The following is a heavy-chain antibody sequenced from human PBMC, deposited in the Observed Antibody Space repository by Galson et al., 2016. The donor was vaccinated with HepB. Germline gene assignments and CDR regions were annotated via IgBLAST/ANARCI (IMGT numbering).Heavy chain of an antibody. CDR1: GFPFSSYS. V-gene: IGHV3-30*18. J-gene: IGHJ6*02. D-gene: IGHD1-14*01. CDR3: AKETLRYYFGMDV. CDR2: IASDGSNK. Sequence: SLRLSCAASGFPFSSYSMNWVRQAPGKGLEWVAVIASDGSNKYYADSVKGRFTISRDNSNNTVSLQLNSLRAEATAVYYCAKETLRYYFGMDVWGQGTTVTVSS.